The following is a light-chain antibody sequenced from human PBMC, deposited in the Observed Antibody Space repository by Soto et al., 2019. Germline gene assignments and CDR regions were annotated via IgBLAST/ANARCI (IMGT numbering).Light chain of an antibody. CDR1: SSDVGAYNY. V-gene: IGLV2-14*03. CDR2: DVS. Sequence: QSVLTQPASVSGTPGQSITISCTGTSSDVGAYNYVSWYQQYPGKAPKLIIYDVSNRPSGVSCRFSGSKSDNTASLTISELQAEDEADYYCNSYAGTSYVFGTGTKGTVL. CDR3: NSYAGTSYV. J-gene: IGLJ1*01.